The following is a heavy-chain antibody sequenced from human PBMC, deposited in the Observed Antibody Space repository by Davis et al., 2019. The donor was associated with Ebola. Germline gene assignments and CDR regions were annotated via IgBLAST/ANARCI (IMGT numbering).Heavy chain of an antibody. CDR3: VKDRFTVVVVHGGFDY. D-gene: IGHD2-15*01. CDR1: GFTFSSYA. J-gene: IGHJ4*02. V-gene: IGHV3-64D*06. CDR2: ISSNGGST. Sequence: PGGSLRLSCSASGFTFSSYAMHWVRQAPGKGLEYVSAISSNGGSTYYADSVKGRFTISRDNSKNTLYLQMSSLRAEDTAVYYCVKDRFTVVVVHGGFDYWGQGTLVTVSS.